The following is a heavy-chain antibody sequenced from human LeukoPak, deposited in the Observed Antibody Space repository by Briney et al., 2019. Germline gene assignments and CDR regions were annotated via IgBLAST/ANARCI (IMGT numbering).Heavy chain of an antibody. V-gene: IGHV7-4-1*02. Sequence: GASVKVSCKASGYTFTSYAMNWVRQAPGQGLEWMGWINTNTGNPTYAQGFTGRFVFSLDTSVSTAYLQISSLKAEDTAVYYCARCNRIAAAGISGLDYYYYYMDVWGKGTTVTVSS. CDR1: GYTFTSYA. CDR2: INTNTGNP. CDR3: ARCNRIAAAGISGLDYYYYYMDV. J-gene: IGHJ6*03. D-gene: IGHD6-13*01.